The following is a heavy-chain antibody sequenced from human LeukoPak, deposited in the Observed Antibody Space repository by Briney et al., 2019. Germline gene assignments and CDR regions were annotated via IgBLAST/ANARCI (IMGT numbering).Heavy chain of an antibody. CDR2: ISGSGGST. J-gene: IGHJ3*02. Sequence: GGSLRLSCAASGFTFSSYAMSGVRQATGRGLEWVSAISGSGGSTYYADSVKGRFTISRDNSKNTLYLQMNSLRAEDTAVYYCAKLMFERAFDIWGQGTMVTVSS. CDR1: GFTFSSYA. D-gene: IGHD3-10*02. V-gene: IGHV3-23*01. CDR3: AKLMFERAFDI.